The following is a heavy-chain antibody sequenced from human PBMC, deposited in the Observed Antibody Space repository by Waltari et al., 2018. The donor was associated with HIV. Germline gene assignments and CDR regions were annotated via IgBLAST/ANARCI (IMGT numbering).Heavy chain of an antibody. CDR1: GFTFSDYS. Sequence: EVQLVESGGGLVKPGGSLRLSCAASGFTFSDYSMNWVRQAPGKGLKWVSSISRGSKYIYDADSVKGRFTISRDNAKNSLYLQMNSVRAEDTAVYYCARGGEGSYADYWGQGTLVTVSS. V-gene: IGHV3-21*01. CDR3: ARGGEGSYADY. D-gene: IGHD1-26*01. J-gene: IGHJ4*02. CDR2: ISRGSKYI.